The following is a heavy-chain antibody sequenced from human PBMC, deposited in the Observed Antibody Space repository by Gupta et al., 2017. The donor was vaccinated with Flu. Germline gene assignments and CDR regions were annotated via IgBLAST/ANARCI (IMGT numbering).Heavy chain of an antibody. CDR2: ITDTGGDT. D-gene: IGHD6-19*01. CDR3: GKGSGWNVFDY. CDR1: GFTFRTYA. Sequence: EVQLLGSGGGLVQPGGSLRLSCVASGFTFRTYAMTWVRRAPGKGLQWVSTITDTGGDTYYADSVKGRFTTSRDNSRGTVYLQMNSLRAEDTAVYYCGKGSGWNVFDYWGRGTLVTVSS. J-gene: IGHJ4*02. V-gene: IGHV3-23*01.